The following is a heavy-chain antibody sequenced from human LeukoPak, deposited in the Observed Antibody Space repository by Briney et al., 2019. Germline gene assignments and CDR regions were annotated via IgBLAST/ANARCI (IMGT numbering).Heavy chain of an antibody. J-gene: IGHJ4*02. CDR1: GYIFDDYG. D-gene: IGHD1-14*01. CDR2: MNPYSGGT. CDR3: ARFHRHQLPKSDY. Sequence: ASVKVSCKTSGYIFDDYGSNWVRQGTGQGLEWMGWMNPYSGGTRYAQNFQGRVTMTRDTSISTAYMELSSLTSEDTAVYYCARFHRHQLPKSDYWGQGTLVTVSS. V-gene: IGHV1-8*01.